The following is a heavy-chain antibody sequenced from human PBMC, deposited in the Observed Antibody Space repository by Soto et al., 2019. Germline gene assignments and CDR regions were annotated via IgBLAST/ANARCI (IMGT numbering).Heavy chain of an antibody. D-gene: IGHD1-1*01. V-gene: IGHV4-31*02. Sequence: QVRLQEWGPRLVKPSQTLSLKCSVSGGSITTGGRYWSWIRQLPGKGLEWIGDIYYSGNTYYNASLKSRVTISVEAATNQFSLKLSSVTAAATAVYYCAQALVFTGGDGFDIWGQGRLVTVSS. CDR3: AQALVFTGGDGFDI. CDR2: IYYSGNT. CDR1: GGSITTGGRY. J-gene: IGHJ3*02.